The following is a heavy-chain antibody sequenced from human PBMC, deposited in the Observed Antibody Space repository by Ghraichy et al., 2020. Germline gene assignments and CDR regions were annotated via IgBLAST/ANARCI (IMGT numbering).Heavy chain of an antibody. J-gene: IGHJ6*02. Sequence: LSLTCAASGFTFSSYWMSWVRQAPGKGLEWVANIKQDGSEKYYVDSVKGRFTISRDNAKNSLYLQVNSLRAEDTAVYYCARLGYCSGGSCFYGMDVWGQGTTVTVSS. CDR1: GFTFSSYW. CDR2: IKQDGSEK. V-gene: IGHV3-7*01. CDR3: ARLGYCSGGSCFYGMDV. D-gene: IGHD2-15*01.